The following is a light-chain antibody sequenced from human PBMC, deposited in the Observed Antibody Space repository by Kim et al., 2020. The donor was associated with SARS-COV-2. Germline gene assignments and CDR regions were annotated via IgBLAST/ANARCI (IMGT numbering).Light chain of an antibody. Sequence: RQTATLTCSGNRNNVGNQGAAWLQQHQGHPPKVLSDRNNNRPSQISERLSASRSGNTASLTITGLQPEDEADYYCLAWDSSLSAWVFGGGTQLTVL. CDR1: RNNVGNQG. V-gene: IGLV10-54*01. CDR2: RNN. J-gene: IGLJ3*02. CDR3: LAWDSSLSAWV.